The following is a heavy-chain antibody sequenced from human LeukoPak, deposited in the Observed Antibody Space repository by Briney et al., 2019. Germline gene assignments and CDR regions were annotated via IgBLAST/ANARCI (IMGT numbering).Heavy chain of an antibody. CDR2: LSYDGSNK. CDR1: GFTISSYG. V-gene: IGHV3-30*18. CDR3: AKAGGNSFYYYYGMDV. Sequence: GGSLRLSCAASGFTISSYGMHWVRQAPGKGLEWVAVLSYDGSNKYYADSVKGRFTISRDNSKNTLYLQMNSLRAEDTAVYYCAKAGGNSFYYYYGMDVWGQGTTVTVSS. J-gene: IGHJ6*02. D-gene: IGHD4-23*01.